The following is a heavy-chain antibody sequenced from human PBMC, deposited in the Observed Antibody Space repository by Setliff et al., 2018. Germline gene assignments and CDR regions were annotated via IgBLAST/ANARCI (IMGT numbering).Heavy chain of an antibody. CDR1: GYTFTTYG. CDR2: ISADNGNT. D-gene: IGHD6-13*01. CDR3: ARVRKNDDSNNWYGASYYSYHYAMDV. Sequence: ASVKVSCKASGYTFTTYGISWVRQAPGQGLEWTGWISADNGNTNYAQNLQGRVTMTTDTSTSTAYMELRSLRSDDTAIYYCARVRKNDDSNNWYGASYYSYHYAMDVWGLGTTVTVSS. J-gene: IGHJ6*02. V-gene: IGHV1-18*01.